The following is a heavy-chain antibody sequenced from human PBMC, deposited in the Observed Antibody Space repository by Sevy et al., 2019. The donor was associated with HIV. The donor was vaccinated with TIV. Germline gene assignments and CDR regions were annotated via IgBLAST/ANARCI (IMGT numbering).Heavy chain of an antibody. CDR1: GFTFSSYS. Sequence: GGSLRLSCAASGFTFSSYSMNWVRQAPGKGLEWVSSISSSSYIYYADSVKGRFTISRDNAKNSLYLQMNSLRAEDTAVYYCARAAWARGVVVVAATTFDYWGQGTLVTVSS. D-gene: IGHD2-15*01. CDR3: ARAAWARGVVVVAATTFDY. V-gene: IGHV3-21*01. J-gene: IGHJ4*02. CDR2: ISSSSYI.